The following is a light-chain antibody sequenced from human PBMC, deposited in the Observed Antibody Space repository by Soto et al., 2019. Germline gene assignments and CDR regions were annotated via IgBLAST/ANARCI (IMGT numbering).Light chain of an antibody. CDR2: RVS. Sequence: DIVMTQTPLSSPVTLGQPASISCRSSQSLLHSDGYTYLNWLQQRPGQPPRLLIYRVSNRFSGVPDRCSGSGAGTDFTLRISRVEAEDVGVYYCMQATHCPPYTFGQGTKLEIK. CDR3: MQATHCPPYT. J-gene: IGKJ2*01. V-gene: IGKV2-24*01. CDR1: QSLLHSDGYTY.